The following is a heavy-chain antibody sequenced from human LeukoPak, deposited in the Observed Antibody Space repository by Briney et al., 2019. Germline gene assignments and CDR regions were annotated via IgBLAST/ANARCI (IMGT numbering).Heavy chain of an antibody. CDR1: GFTFDDYA. Sequence: GGSLQLSCAASGFTFDDYAMHWVCPAPGKGLEWVSLISGDGGSTYYADSVKGRFTISRDNSKNSLYLQMNSLRTEDTALYYCAKDRYDILTGIHYYGMDVWGQGTTVTVSS. CDR3: AKDRYDILTGIHYYGMDV. V-gene: IGHV3-43*02. J-gene: IGHJ6*02. CDR2: ISGDGGST. D-gene: IGHD3-9*01.